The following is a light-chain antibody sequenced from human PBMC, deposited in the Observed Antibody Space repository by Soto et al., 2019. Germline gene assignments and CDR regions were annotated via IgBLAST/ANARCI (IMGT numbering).Light chain of an antibody. J-gene: IGKJ2*01. Sequence: DIQMTQSPSSLSASVGDRVTITCRASQYIGTYLNWYQQKQGKAPTVLIYAASTLQSGVPSRFSGSGSGTDSALTISSLQPEDFATYYCQQSYIDSTFGPGTKLEIK. V-gene: IGKV1-39*01. CDR2: AAS. CDR1: QYIGTY. CDR3: QQSYIDST.